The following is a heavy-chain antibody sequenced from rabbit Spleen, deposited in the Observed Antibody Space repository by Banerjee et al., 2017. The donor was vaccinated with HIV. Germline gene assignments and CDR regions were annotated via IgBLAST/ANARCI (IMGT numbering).Heavy chain of an antibody. CDR2: IGIAGGSP. J-gene: IGHJ6*01. V-gene: IGHV1S45*01. D-gene: IGHD2-1*01. Sequence: LEESGGGLVKPEGSLTLTCKASGFDFSDRDVMCWVRQAPGKGPEWIACIGIAGGSPAYASWATGRFTVSKTSSTTVTLQLNSLTAADTATYFCARGSAAMTMVIIGYYLSLWGPGTLVTVS. CDR3: ARGSAAMTMVIIGYYLSL. CDR1: GFDFSDRDV.